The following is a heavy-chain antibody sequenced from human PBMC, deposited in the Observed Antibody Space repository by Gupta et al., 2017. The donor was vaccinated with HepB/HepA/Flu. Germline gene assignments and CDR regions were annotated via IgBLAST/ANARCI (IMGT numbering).Heavy chain of an antibody. J-gene: IGHJ4*02. V-gene: IGHV1-8*01. CDR3: ARGTRTFDY. CDR1: GYSFTSYD. CDR2: MNPRSGNT. Sequence: QVQLVQSGAEVKKPGASVTVSCKASGYSFTSYDVSWVRQATGEGLEGMGWMNPRSGNTGYLQKCQGRVTMTRDTSISTAYMELSSLGSEDTAVYYCARGTRTFDYWGQGTLVTVSS.